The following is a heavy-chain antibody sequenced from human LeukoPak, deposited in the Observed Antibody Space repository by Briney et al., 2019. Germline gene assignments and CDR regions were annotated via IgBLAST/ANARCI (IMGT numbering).Heavy chain of an antibody. CDR2: INPSGGST. V-gene: IGHV1-46*01. CDR3: ARDGRIAAAGMLNNWFDP. D-gene: IGHD6-13*01. J-gene: IGHJ5*02. CDR1: GYTFTGYY. Sequence: ASVKVSCKASGYTFTGYYMHWVRQAPGQGLEWMGIINPSGGSTSYAQKFQGRVTMTRDMSTSTVYMELSSLRSEDTAVYYCARDGRIAAAGMLNNWFDPWGQGTLVTVSS.